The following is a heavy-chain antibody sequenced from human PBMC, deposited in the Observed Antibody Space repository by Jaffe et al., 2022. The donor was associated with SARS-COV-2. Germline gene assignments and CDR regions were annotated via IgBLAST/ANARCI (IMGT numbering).Heavy chain of an antibody. CDR3: ARSPGYSSSWSFDY. D-gene: IGHD6-13*01. V-gene: IGHV4-61*02. CDR2: IYTSGST. Sequence: QVQLQESGPGLVKPSQTLSLTCTVSGGSISSGSYYWSWIRQPAGKGLEWIGRIYTSGSTNYNPSLKSRVTISVDTSKNQFSLKLSSVTAADTAVYYCARSPGYSSSWSFDYWGQGTLVTVSS. J-gene: IGHJ4*02. CDR1: GGSISSGSYY.